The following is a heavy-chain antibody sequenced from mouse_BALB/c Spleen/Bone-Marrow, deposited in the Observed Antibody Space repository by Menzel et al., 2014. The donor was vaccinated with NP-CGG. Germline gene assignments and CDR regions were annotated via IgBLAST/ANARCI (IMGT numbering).Heavy chain of an antibody. CDR2: IWAGGST. CDR1: GFSLTSYG. V-gene: IGHV2-9*02. CDR3: ASMITTAWFSY. D-gene: IGHD2-4*01. Sequence: AQRVESGPGLVAPSQSLSNTCTVSGFSLTSYGAHWVHPPPGKGLEWLGVIWAGGSTNYNSAFMSRLSISKDNSKCQVFLKMNILQTDDTAMYYCASMITTAWFSYWGQGTLVTVSA. J-gene: IGHJ3*01.